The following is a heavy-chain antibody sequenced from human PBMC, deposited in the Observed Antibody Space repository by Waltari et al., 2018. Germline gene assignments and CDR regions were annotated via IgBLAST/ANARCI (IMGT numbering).Heavy chain of an antibody. CDR2: ISNSGSFV. D-gene: IGHD3-16*01. J-gene: IGHJ5*02. CDR1: GFIFSSYS. Sequence: QLVDSGGGLVKPGGSLGLSCAASGFIFSSYSMHWVRQAPGKGLEWVSSISNSGSFVYYRDSVKGRFTISRDNAKNSLSLQMNNLRVEDTAVYYCTRGVRLEAAWVSYNWFDTWGQGTLVTVSS. CDR3: TRGVRLEAAWVSYNWFDT. V-gene: IGHV3-21*01.